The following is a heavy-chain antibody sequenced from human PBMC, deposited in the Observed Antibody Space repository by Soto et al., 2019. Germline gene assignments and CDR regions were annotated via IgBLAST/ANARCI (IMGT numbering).Heavy chain of an antibody. Sequence: ASVKVSFKGSGYNLPEFSMHWVRHAPREGLEWMGGFDPEDGETSYAQKFQGRVTMTEDTSTDTAYMELSSLRSEDTAVYYCATVRFLEWTPYYYDGRDVWGRGTAVTVSS. D-gene: IGHD3-3*01. CDR3: ATVRFLEWTPYYYDGRDV. CDR1: GYNLPEFS. V-gene: IGHV1-24*01. J-gene: IGHJ6*02. CDR2: FDPEDGET.